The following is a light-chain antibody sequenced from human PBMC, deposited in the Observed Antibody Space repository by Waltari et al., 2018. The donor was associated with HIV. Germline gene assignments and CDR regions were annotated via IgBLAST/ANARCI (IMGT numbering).Light chain of an antibody. V-gene: IGLV1-47*01. Sequence: CSRTHVYIRSTYVHLYRQPPGAPPKLLISLNDQRPSGVPDRLSGSKSGTSASLVISGLRSEDEADYFCSVWDDSLSGWMFGGGARLTVL. CDR1: HVYIRSTY. CDR3: SVWDDSLSGWM. J-gene: IGLJ3*02. CDR2: LND.